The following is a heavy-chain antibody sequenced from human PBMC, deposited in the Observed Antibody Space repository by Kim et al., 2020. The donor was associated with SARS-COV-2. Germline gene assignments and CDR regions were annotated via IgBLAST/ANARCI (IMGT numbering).Heavy chain of an antibody. CDR1: GGSISSGGYY. J-gene: IGHJ6*02. Sequence: SETLSLTCTVSGGSISSGGYYWSWIRQHPGKGLEWIGYIYYSGSTYYNPSLKSRVTISVDTSKNQFSLKLSSVTAADTAVYYCARGLRYFGWYEKYYYYYGMDVWGQGTTVTVSS. CDR3: ARGLRYFGWYEKYYYYYGMDV. V-gene: IGHV4-31*03. D-gene: IGHD3-9*01. CDR2: IYYSGST.